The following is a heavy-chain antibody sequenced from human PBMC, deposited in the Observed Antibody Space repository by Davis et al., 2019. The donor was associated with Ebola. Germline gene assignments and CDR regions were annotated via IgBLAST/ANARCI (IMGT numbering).Heavy chain of an antibody. J-gene: IGHJ6*02. Sequence: GRFTISRDNAKNSLCLQMNSLRDEDTAMYYCARGYSYGNYYYYGMDVWGQGTTVTVTS. V-gene: IGHV3-48*02. D-gene: IGHD5-18*01. CDR3: ARGYSYGNYYYYGMDV.